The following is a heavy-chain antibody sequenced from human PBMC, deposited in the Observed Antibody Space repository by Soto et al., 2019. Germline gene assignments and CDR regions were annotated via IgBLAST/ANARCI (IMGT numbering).Heavy chain of an antibody. CDR3: ARDMVLRITMVRGVNRSDGMDV. Sequence: QVQLVQSGAEVKKPGSSVKVSCKASGGTFSSYAISWVRQAPGQGLEWMGGIIPIFGTANYAQKFQGRVTITADESTSTAYMELSSLRSEDTAVYYCARDMVLRITMVRGVNRSDGMDVWGQGTTVTVSS. CDR1: GGTFSSYA. V-gene: IGHV1-69*12. D-gene: IGHD3-10*01. J-gene: IGHJ6*02. CDR2: IIPIFGTA.